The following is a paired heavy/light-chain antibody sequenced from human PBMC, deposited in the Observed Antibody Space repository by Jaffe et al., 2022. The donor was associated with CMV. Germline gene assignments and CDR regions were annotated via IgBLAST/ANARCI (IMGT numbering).Heavy chain of an antibody. CDR2: ISWNSGSI. CDR1: GFTFDDYA. CDR3: AKDQGRGRGTAYYDFWSGYYAVDY. J-gene: IGHJ4*02. Sequence: EVQLVESGGGLVQPGRSLRLSCAASGFTFDDYAMHWVRQAPGKGLEWVSGISWNSGSIGYADSVKGRFTISRDNAKNSLYLQMNSLRAEDTALYYCAKDQGRGRGTAYYDFWSGYYAVDYWGQGTLVTVSS. V-gene: IGHV3-9*01. D-gene: IGHD3-3*01.
Light chain of an antibody. CDR1: QSVLYSSNNKNY. CDR3: QQYYSTPLRT. Sequence: DIVMTQSPDSLAVSLGERATINCKSSQSVLYSSNNKNYLAWYQQKPGQPPKLLIYWASTRESGVPDRFSGSGSGTDFTLTISSLQAEDVAVYYCQQYYSTPLRTFGGGTKVEIK. J-gene: IGKJ4*01. CDR2: WAS. V-gene: IGKV4-1*01.